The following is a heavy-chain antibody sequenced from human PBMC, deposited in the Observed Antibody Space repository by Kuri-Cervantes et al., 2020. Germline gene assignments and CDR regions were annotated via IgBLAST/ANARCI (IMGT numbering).Heavy chain of an antibody. J-gene: IGHJ4*02. CDR1: GFTFSSYG. V-gene: IGHV3-33*01. CDR2: IWFDGSKK. D-gene: IGHD6-19*01. CDR3: ARDRRAGSSGWYGTDY. Sequence: GGSLRLSCAASGFTFSSYGMHWVRQAPGKGLEWVAVIWFDGSKKYYADSVKGRISISRDNFKNTLYLQMNTVTAEDTAVYYCARDRRAGSSGWYGTDYWGQGTLVTVSS.